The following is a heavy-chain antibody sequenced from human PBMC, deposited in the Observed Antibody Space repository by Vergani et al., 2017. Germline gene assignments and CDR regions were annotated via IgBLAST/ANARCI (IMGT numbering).Heavy chain of an antibody. CDR2: IHTSGST. D-gene: IGHD2-15*01. CDR3: ARGSCLGGSCYKPLFDY. J-gene: IGHJ4*02. CDR1: GGSINSNTYS. Sequence: QVQLQESGPGLVKPSQTLSPTCPVLGGSINSNTYSWSWIRQPAGKGLEWIGRIHTSGSTNYNPSLKSRVTMSEDTSKNQFSLNLTSVTAADTAVYFCARGSCLGGSCYKPLFDYWGQGILVTVSS. V-gene: IGHV4-61*02.